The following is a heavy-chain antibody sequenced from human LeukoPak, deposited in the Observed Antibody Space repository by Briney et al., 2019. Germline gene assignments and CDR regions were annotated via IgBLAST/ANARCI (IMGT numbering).Heavy chain of an antibody. CDR2: IYHSGST. D-gene: IGHD3-22*01. CDR1: GGSISSGGYS. Sequence: KSSETLSLTCAVSGGSISSGGYSWSWIRQPPGKGLEWIGYIYHSGSTYYNPSLKSRVTISVDRSKNQFSLKLSSVTAADTAVYYCARVSKIVVDAFDIWGQGTMVTVSS. J-gene: IGHJ3*02. CDR3: ARVSKIVVDAFDI. V-gene: IGHV4-30-2*01.